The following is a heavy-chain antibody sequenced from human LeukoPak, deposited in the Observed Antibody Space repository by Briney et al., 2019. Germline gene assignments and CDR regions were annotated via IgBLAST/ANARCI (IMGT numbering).Heavy chain of an antibody. V-gene: IGHV3-15*01. J-gene: IGHJ4*02. CDR3: TTDGDAANIGLARDY. CDR2: IKSKTDGGTT. CDR1: GFTFSSYW. D-gene: IGHD3/OR15-3a*01. Sequence: GGSLRLSCAASGFTFSSYWMSWVRQAPGKGLEWVGRIKSKTDGGTTDYAAPVKGRFTISRDDSKNTLYLQMNSLKTEDTAVYYCTTDGDAANIGLARDYWGQGTLVTVSS.